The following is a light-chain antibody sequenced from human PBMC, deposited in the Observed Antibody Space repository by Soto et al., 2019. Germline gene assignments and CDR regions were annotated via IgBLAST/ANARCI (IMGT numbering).Light chain of an antibody. CDR1: SSNIGAGYD. CDR3: QSYYSSLSISF. CDR2: GDI. V-gene: IGLV1-40*01. Sequence: QSVLTQPPSVSGAPGQRVSISCTGTSSNIGAGYDVHWYQHLPGTAPKLLIFGDINRPSGVPDRFSGSKSGTSASLAITGLQAEDEADYYCQSYYSSLSISFFGGGTKLTVL. J-gene: IGLJ2*01.